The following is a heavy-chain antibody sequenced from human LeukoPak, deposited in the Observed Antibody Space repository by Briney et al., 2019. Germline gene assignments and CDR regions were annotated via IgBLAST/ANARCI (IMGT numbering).Heavy chain of an antibody. D-gene: IGHD4-17*01. V-gene: IGHV3-23*01. CDR3: ARDPNGDYIGAFDM. CDR2: IRGGGTSE. J-gene: IGHJ3*02. CDR1: GFTFSAYA. Sequence: AGGSLRLSCTASGFTFSAYAMRWVRQAPGKGPEWVSAIRGGGTSEFYADSVKGRSRISRDNSKDTLFLQMNSLRAEDTAVYYCARDPNGDYIGAFDMWGPGTMVTVS.